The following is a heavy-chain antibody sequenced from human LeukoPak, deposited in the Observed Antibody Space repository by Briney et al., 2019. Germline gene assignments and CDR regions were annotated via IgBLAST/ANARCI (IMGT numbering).Heavy chain of an antibody. J-gene: IGHJ4*02. V-gene: IGHV4-39*01. CDR1: GGSISSSSYY. CDR3: ARYRRAGPYFDY. CDR2: IYYSGST. D-gene: IGHD6-19*01. Sequence: PSETLSLTCTVSGGSISSSSYYWGWIRQPPGKGLEWIGSIYYSGSTYYNPSLRSRVTISVDTSKNQFSLKLSSVTAADTAVYYCARYRRAGPYFDYWGQGTLVTVSS.